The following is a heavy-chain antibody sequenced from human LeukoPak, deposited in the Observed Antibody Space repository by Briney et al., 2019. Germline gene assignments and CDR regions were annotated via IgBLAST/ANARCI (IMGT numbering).Heavy chain of an antibody. J-gene: IGHJ4*02. CDR1: GFTFSSYG. CDR3: AKDIAAAGDPAEDY. Sequence: GGSLRLSRAASGFTFSSYGMHWVRQAPGKGLEWVAFIRYDVSNKYYADSAKGRLTISSDNSKTPLYLQMTSLRAEDKAVYYCAKDIAAAGDPAEDYWGQGTLVTVSS. CDR2: IRYDVSNK. D-gene: IGHD6-13*01. V-gene: IGHV3-30*02.